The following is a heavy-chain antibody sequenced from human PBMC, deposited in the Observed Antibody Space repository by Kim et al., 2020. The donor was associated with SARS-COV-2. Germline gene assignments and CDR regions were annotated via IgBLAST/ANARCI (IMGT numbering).Heavy chain of an antibody. D-gene: IGHD5-18*01. CDR3: ARGSVHSYGPFGFDP. CDR1: GGSFSGYY. CDR2: INHSGST. V-gene: IGHV4-34*01. Sequence: SETLSLTCAVYGGSFSGYYWSWIRQPPGKGLEWIGEINHSGSTNYNPSLKSRVTISVDTSKNQFSLKLSSVTAADTAVYYCARGSVHSYGPFGFDPWGQGTLVTVSS. J-gene: IGHJ5*02.